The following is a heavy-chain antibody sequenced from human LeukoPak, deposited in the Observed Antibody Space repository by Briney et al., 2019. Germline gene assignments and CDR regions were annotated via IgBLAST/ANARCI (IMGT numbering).Heavy chain of an antibody. D-gene: IGHD2-15*01. CDR2: INAGNGNT. CDR1: GYTFTTYT. Sequence: ASVNVSCKASGYTFTTYTIHWVRQAPGQRLEWMGCINAGNGNTKYSQQFQGRVTITRDTSASTAYMELRSLRSDDTAVYYCARDCSGGSCYLYFDYWGQGTLVTVSS. J-gene: IGHJ4*02. CDR3: ARDCSGGSCYLYFDY. V-gene: IGHV1-3*01.